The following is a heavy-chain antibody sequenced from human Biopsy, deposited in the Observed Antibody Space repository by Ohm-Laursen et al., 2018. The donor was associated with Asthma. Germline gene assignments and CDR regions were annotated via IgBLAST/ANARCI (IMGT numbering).Heavy chain of an antibody. J-gene: IGHJ4*02. CDR1: GGTFNTYV. CDR2: VSSVFGTT. CDR3: ARKAGSCISRTCYSLDF. V-gene: IGHV1-69*13. Sequence: SVKVSCKSLGGTFNTYVIGWVRQAPGQGLEWMGGVSSVFGTTTYPQKFQDRVTITADDSTSTVYMELSSLRSEDTAVYYCARKAGSCISRTCYSLDFWGQGTLVTVSS. D-gene: IGHD2-2*01.